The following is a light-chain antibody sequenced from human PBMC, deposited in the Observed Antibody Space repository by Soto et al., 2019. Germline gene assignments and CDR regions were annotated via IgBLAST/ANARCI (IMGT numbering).Light chain of an antibody. CDR2: GAS. CDR3: QQYSDWYT. Sequence: EIVMTQSPATLSVSPGERATLSCRATQSVRSNLAWYQQKPGQAPRLLIYGASTSATGIPARFSGSGSGTEFTITISRMMSEDVAVYYCQQYSDWYTFGQGTKLEIK. V-gene: IGKV3-15*01. CDR1: QSVRSN. J-gene: IGKJ2*01.